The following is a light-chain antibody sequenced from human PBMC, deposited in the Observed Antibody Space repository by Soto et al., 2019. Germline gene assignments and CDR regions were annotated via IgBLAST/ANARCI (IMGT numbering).Light chain of an antibody. CDR2: SNN. Sequence: QSVLTQPPSASGTPGQRVTISCSGRTSNIGSNTLDWYQQLPGTAPKLLIYSNNQRPSGVPDRLSGSKSGTSASLAISGLQSEDEADYYCATWDDSLNGWVFGGGTKLTVL. CDR1: TSNIGSNT. CDR3: ATWDDSLNGWV. V-gene: IGLV1-44*01. J-gene: IGLJ3*02.